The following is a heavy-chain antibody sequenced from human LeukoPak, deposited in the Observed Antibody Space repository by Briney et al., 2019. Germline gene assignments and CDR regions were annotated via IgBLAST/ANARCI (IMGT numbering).Heavy chain of an antibody. CDR1: GYTFTSYG. Sequence: ASVKVSCKASGYTFTSYGISWVRQAPGQGLEWMGWMNPNSGNTGYAQKFQGRVTMTRNTSISTAYMELSSLRSEDTAVYYCARGQLSYGGNWFDPWGQGTLVTVSS. CDR3: ARGQLSYGGNWFDP. J-gene: IGHJ5*02. V-gene: IGHV1-8*02. D-gene: IGHD4-23*01. CDR2: MNPNSGNT.